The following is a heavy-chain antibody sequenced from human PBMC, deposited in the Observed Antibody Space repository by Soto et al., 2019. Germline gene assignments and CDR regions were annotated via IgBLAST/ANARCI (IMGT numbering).Heavy chain of an antibody. J-gene: IGHJ4*02. CDR2: MSGSGGDK. Sequence: EVQLLESGGGLVQPGGSLRLSCAASGFIFSSYAITWVRQAPGKGLEWVSAMSGSGGDKHYAASVKGRFTISRDNSENTVYLQMNSLRAEDTAVYYCAKTLPAAATRWYFDNWGQGTLVTVSS. CDR1: GFIFSSYA. CDR3: AKTLPAAATRWYFDN. V-gene: IGHV3-23*01. D-gene: IGHD2-2*01.